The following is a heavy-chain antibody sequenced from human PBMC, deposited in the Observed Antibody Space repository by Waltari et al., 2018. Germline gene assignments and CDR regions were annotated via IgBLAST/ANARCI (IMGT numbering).Heavy chain of an antibody. CDR3: ARESRYDFWSGPQWGWFDP. CDR1: GGSISSSSDY. CDR2: IYYRGSA. J-gene: IGHJ5*02. Sequence: QLQLQESGPGLVKPSETLSLTCTVSGGSISSSSDYWGWVRQPPGKGLEWLGSIYYRGSAYYNPSLKSRVTISVATSKNQLSLRLSSVTAADTAVYYCARESRYDFWSGPQWGWFDPWGQGTLITVSS. D-gene: IGHD3-3*01. V-gene: IGHV4-39*07.